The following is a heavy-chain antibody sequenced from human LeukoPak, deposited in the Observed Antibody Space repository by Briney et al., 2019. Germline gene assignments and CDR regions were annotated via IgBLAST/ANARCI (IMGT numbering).Heavy chain of an antibody. Sequence: GGSLRLSCAASGFTFSSYAMSWVRQAPGKGLEWVSAISGSGGSTYYADSVKGRFTISRDNSKNTLYLQMNSLRAEDTAVYYCAKGSDSGYYYYYMDVWGKGTTVTVSS. D-gene: IGHD2-21*02. J-gene: IGHJ6*03. CDR2: ISGSGGST. CDR3: AKGSDSGYYYYYMDV. V-gene: IGHV3-23*01. CDR1: GFTFSSYA.